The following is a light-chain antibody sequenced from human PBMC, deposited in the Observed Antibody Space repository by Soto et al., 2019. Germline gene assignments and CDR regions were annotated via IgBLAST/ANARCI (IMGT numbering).Light chain of an antibody. Sequence: IKVYQSASTLSASVGDRVTITCRASQSISSWLAWYQQKPGKAPKLLIYKASSLESGVPSRFSGSGSGTEFTLTISSLQSEDFGVYYCHQYNNLWTFGQGTKV. CDR3: HQYNNLWT. CDR1: QSISSW. J-gene: IGKJ1*01. V-gene: IGKV1-5*03. CDR2: KAS.